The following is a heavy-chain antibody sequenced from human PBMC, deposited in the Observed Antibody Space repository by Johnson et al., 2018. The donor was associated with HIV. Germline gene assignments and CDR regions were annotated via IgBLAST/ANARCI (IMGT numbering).Heavy chain of an antibody. V-gene: IGHV3-30*02. CDR1: GFTFSSYG. CDR2: IRYDGSNK. J-gene: IGHJ3*02. D-gene: IGHD6-13*01. CDR3: ARDRRGSSWSRALDAFDI. Sequence: QLVESGGGVVQPGGSLRLSCAASGFTFSSYGMHWVRQAPGKGLAWVAFIRYDGSNKYYADSVKGRFTISRDNSKNTLYLQMNSLRAEDTAVYYCARDRRGSSWSRALDAFDIWGQGTMVTVSS.